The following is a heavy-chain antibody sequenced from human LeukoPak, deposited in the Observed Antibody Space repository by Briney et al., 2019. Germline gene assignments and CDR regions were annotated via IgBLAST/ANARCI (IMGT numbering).Heavy chain of an antibody. Sequence: ASVKVSCKASGYTFTIYGISWVRQGPGQGLVWMGWISAYNGNTNYAQKLQGRVTMTTDTSTSTAYMELRSLRSDDTAVYYCARDIVVVPAATDLNWFDPWGQGTLVTVSS. CDR3: ARDIVVVPAATDLNWFDP. V-gene: IGHV1-18*01. J-gene: IGHJ5*02. CDR1: GYTFTIYG. D-gene: IGHD2-2*01. CDR2: ISAYNGNT.